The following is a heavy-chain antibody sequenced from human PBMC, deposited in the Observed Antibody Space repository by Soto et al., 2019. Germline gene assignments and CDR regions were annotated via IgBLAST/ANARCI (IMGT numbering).Heavy chain of an antibody. CDR2: IYYRGTT. Sequence: PSETLSVTWTVSGGSIDGYCWTWIRQSPGKGLEWIGYIYYRGTTNYNPSLGSRVTILVDTSKNQFSLKLRSVTAADTAMYFCARHVDPDYWGQGNLVTVSS. J-gene: IGHJ4*02. D-gene: IGHD5-12*01. CDR3: ARHVDPDY. CDR1: GGSIDGYC. V-gene: IGHV4-59*01.